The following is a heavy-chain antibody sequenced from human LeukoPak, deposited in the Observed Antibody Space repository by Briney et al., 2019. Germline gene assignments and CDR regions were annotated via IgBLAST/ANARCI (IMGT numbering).Heavy chain of an antibody. CDR2: ISGSGGST. CDR3: ARDRGYCSGGSCYGLAFDI. Sequence: GGSLRLSCAASGFTFSSYAMSWVRQAPGKGLEWVSAISGSGGSTYYADSVKGRFTISRDNSKNTLYLQMNSLRAEDTAVYYCARDRGYCSGGSCYGLAFDIWGQGTMVTVSS. CDR1: GFTFSSYA. J-gene: IGHJ3*02. D-gene: IGHD2-15*01. V-gene: IGHV3-23*01.